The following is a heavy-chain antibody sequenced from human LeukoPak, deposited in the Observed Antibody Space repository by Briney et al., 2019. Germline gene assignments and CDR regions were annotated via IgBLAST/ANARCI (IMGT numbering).Heavy chain of an antibody. Sequence: PSETLSLTCAVYGGSFSGYYWSWIRQPPGKGLEWIGEISHSGSTNYNPSLKSRVTISVDTSKNQFSLKLSSVTAADTAVYYCARGVVGATTDYWGQGTLVTVSS. CDR3: ARGVVGATTDY. V-gene: IGHV4-34*01. CDR2: ISHSGST. J-gene: IGHJ4*02. CDR1: GGSFSGYY. D-gene: IGHD1-26*01.